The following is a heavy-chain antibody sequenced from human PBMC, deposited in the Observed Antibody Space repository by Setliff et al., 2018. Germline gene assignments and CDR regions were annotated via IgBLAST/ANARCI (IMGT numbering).Heavy chain of an antibody. Sequence: PSETLSLTCTASGGSISSYYWSWIQQPAGKGLEWIGHIYIGGSANYNPSLKSRVTMSIDTSKNQLSLKLSSVTAADTAVYYCTRGGTWSDAFDTWGQGTMVTVSS. D-gene: IGHD1-1*01. CDR2: IYIGGSA. J-gene: IGHJ3*02. V-gene: IGHV4-4*07. CDR3: TRGGTWSDAFDT. CDR1: GGSISSYY.